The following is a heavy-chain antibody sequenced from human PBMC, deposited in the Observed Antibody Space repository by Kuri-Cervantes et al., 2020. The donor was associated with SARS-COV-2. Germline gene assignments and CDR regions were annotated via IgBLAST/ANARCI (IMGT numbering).Heavy chain of an antibody. J-gene: IGHJ4*02. Sequence: GGSLRLSCAASGFTFSTSWMSWVRQAPGKGLEWVANIGQGGSVKYYVDSAKGRFTISRDNAKNSLYLQMNSLRSDDTAVYYCAREIERGTVVIAYMGYFDYWGQGTLVTVSS. CDR2: IGQGGSVK. CDR3: AREIERGTVVIAYMGYFDY. D-gene: IGHD4-23*01. V-gene: IGHV3-7*03. CDR1: GFTFSTSW.